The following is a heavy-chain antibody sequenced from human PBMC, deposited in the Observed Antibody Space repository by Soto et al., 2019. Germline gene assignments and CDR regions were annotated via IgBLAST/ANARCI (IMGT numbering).Heavy chain of an antibody. Sequence: QVQLVQSGAEVKKPGSPVKVSCKASGGTFSSYAISWVRQARGQGLEWMGGIIPIFGTANYAQKFQGRVTITADESTSTAYMQLSSLRLEDTAVYYCARECSGGSCYSVLNWFDPWGPGTLVPVSS. CDR3: ARECSGGSCYSVLNWFDP. CDR2: IIPIFGTA. V-gene: IGHV1-69*01. CDR1: GGTFSSYA. D-gene: IGHD2-15*01. J-gene: IGHJ5*02.